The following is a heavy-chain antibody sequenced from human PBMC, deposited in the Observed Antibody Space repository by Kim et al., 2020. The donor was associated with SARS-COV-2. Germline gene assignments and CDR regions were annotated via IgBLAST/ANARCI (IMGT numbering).Heavy chain of an antibody. Sequence: GGSLRLSCAASGFTFSSYGMSWVRQAPGRGLEWVSGISAGGGSTYYADPVKGRFTISRDNSKNTLFLQMNSLRAEDTAVYYCARKSVIGSYDVDYSGQGT. J-gene: IGHJ4*02. CDR3: ARKSVIGSYDVDY. CDR1: GFTFSSYG. D-gene: IGHD1-26*01. CDR2: ISAGGGST. V-gene: IGHV3-23*01.